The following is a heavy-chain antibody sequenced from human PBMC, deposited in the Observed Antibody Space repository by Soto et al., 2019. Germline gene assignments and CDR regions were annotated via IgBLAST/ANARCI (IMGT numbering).Heavy chain of an antibody. D-gene: IGHD3-3*01. CDR2: IKSKTDGGTT. CDR1: GFTFSNAW. Sequence: PGGSLRLSCAASGFTFSNAWMSWVRQAPGKGLEWVGRIKSKTDGGTTDYAAPVKGRFTISRDDSKNTLYLQMNSLKTEDTAVYYCTSRYYDFWSGYWAPEVVRLLDYWGQGTLVTVSS. V-gene: IGHV3-15*01. J-gene: IGHJ4*02. CDR3: TSRYYDFWSGYWAPEVVRLLDY.